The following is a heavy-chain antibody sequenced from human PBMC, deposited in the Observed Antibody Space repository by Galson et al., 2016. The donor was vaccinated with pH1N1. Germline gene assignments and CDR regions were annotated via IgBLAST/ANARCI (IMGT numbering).Heavy chain of an antibody. Sequence: SGAEVKKPGESLRLSCAASGFTFSTYWMTWVRQAPGKGLEWVANIKQDGSDKYYVGSVKGRFTISRDNAKNSLYLQMNSLRGEDTAMYYCAREIYKSGSFWGQGTLVTVSS. CDR3: AREIYKSGSF. D-gene: IGHD3-10*01. J-gene: IGHJ4*02. CDR1: GFTFSTYW. V-gene: IGHV3-7*01. CDR2: IKQDGSDK.